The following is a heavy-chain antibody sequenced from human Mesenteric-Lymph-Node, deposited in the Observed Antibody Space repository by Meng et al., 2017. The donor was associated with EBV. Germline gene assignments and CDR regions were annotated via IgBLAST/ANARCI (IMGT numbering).Heavy chain of an antibody. J-gene: IGHJ4*02. CDR3: ARVGYCSGGSCSFRYFDY. Sequence: QVQLQGPGPGPVKPSGTLSLTCAVSGGSISSSNWWSWVRQPPGKGLEWIGEIYHSGSTNYNPSLKSRVTISVDTSKNQFSLKLSSVTAADTAVHYCARVGYCSGGSCSFRYFDYWGQGILVTVSS. CDR1: GGSISSSNW. D-gene: IGHD2-15*01. V-gene: IGHV4-4*02. CDR2: IYHSGST.